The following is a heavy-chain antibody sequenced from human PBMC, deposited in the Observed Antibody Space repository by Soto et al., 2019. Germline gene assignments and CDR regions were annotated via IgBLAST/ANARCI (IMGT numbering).Heavy chain of an antibody. Sequence: EVQLVESGGGLLKPGGSLRLSGAASGFTVSNNYMSWVRKAPGKGLERVTVFYSGGSTYYADSVKGRFSISRDNSKNTLYLQMNSLRAEDTAVYYCARDMVPGMDVWGQGTTVTVSS. CDR2: FYSGGST. CDR3: ARDMVPGMDV. V-gene: IGHV3-66*01. CDR1: GFTVSNNY. D-gene: IGHD3-10*01. J-gene: IGHJ6*02.